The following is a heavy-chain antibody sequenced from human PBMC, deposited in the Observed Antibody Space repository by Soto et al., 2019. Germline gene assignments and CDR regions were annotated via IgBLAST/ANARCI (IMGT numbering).Heavy chain of an antibody. V-gene: IGHV3-23*01. CDR1: GFIFRNHV. CDR3: AKDRRAGGNSAFYFDF. CDR2: ISATGGGT. D-gene: IGHD3-16*01. J-gene: IGHJ4*02. Sequence: PGGSLRLSCAASGFIFRNHVLNWVRQAPGKGLEWVSLISATGGGTYYADSVKGRFTISRDNSHNTLYLQVHSLTAEDTAVYYCAKDRRAGGNSAFYFDFWGQGAQVTVSS.